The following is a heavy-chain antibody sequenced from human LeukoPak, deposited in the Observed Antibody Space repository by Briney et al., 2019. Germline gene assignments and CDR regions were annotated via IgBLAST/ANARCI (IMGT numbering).Heavy chain of an antibody. J-gene: IGHJ3*02. CDR1: GGSISSYY. CDR3: ARGYYDSSGYYLDAFDI. Sequence: PSETLSLTCTVSGGSISSYYWSWIRQPPGKGLEWIGYIRYSGSTNYNPSLKSRVTISVDTSKNQFSLKLSSVTAADTAVYYCARGYYDSSGYYLDAFDIWGQGTMVTVSS. CDR2: IRYSGST. V-gene: IGHV4-59*12. D-gene: IGHD3-22*01.